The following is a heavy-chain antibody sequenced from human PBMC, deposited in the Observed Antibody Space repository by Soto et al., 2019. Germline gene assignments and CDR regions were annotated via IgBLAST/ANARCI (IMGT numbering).Heavy chain of an antibody. J-gene: IGHJ4*02. Sequence: SETLSLTCAVSGYSISNGYFWGWLRQPPGKRLEWVATTYHSGNTNYNPSLKSRVNISVDTSKNQFSLKLSSVTAADTAVYYCERILSENYFDSWGQGNLVTVSS. V-gene: IGHV4-38-2*01. CDR3: ERILSENYFDS. CDR1: GYSISNGYF. CDR2: TYHSGNT.